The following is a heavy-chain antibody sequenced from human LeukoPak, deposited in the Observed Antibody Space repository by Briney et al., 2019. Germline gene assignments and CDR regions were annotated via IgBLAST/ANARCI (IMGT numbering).Heavy chain of an antibody. CDR3: ARAKTLEPTPSNAFDI. J-gene: IGHJ3*02. CDR2: IKQDGSEK. Sequence: GGSLRLSCAASGFTFVSYWMSWVRQAPGKGLEWVANIKQDGSEKYYVDSVKGRFTISRDNAKNSLYLQMNSLTSDDTAVYYCARAKTLEPTPSNAFDIWGQGTMVTVSS. V-gene: IGHV3-7*03. CDR1: GFTFVSYW. D-gene: IGHD1-1*01.